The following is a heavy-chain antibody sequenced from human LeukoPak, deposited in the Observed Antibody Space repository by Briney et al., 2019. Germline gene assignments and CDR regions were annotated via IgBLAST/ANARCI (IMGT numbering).Heavy chain of an antibody. J-gene: IGHJ5*02. Sequence: PGGSLRLSCAASGFTVSNNYMSWVRQAPGKGLEWVSVIYSSGGTFYSESVKGRFTISRDSSKNTLYLEMNSLRADDTAVYYCAREGYSSGWYWFDPWGQGTLVTVSS. V-gene: IGHV3-53*01. CDR1: GFTVSNNY. CDR2: IYSSGGT. D-gene: IGHD6-19*01. CDR3: AREGYSSGWYWFDP.